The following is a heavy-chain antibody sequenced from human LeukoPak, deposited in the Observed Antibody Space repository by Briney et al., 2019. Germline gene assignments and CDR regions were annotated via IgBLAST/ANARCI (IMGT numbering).Heavy chain of an antibody. Sequence: GRSLRLSCAASGFTFITYSMHWVRQAPGKGLEWVAVISYDGSNKYYADSVKGRFTISRDNSKSTLYLQMNSLRPEDTAVYYCARDLGYCDNAGCPRGGHWFDPGGQGPLVPVSS. V-gene: IGHV3-30-3*01. D-gene: IGHD2-8*01. CDR3: ARDLGYCDNAGCPRGGHWFDP. CDR1: GFTFITYS. CDR2: ISYDGSNK. J-gene: IGHJ5*02.